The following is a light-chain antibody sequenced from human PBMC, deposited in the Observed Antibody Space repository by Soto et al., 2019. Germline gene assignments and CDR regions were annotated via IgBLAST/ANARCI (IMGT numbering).Light chain of an antibody. J-gene: IGLJ2*01. V-gene: IGLV1-40*01. CDR2: GNS. CDR1: SSNIGAGYV. CDR3: QSYDSSLSGVV. Sequence: QSVLTQPPSVSGAPGQRVTISCTGSSSNIGAGYVVHWYQQFPGTAPKLLIYGNSNRPSGVPDRFSGSKSGTSASLAITGLQAEDEADYYCQSYDSSLSGVVFGGGTKVTVL.